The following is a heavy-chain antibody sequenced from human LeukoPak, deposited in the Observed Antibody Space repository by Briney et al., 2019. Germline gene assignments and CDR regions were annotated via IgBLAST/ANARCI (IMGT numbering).Heavy chain of an antibody. CDR2: IWYDGSNK. J-gene: IGHJ4*02. CDR1: GFTFSSYG. CDR3: ARDGRLYYYDSSGTDY. V-gene: IGHV3-33*01. Sequence: GGSLRLSCAASGFTFSSYGMHWVRQAPGKGLEWVAVIWYDGSNKYYADSVKGRSTISRDNSKNTLYLQMNSLRAEDTAVYYCARDGRLYYYDSSGTDYWGQGTLVTVSS. D-gene: IGHD3-22*01.